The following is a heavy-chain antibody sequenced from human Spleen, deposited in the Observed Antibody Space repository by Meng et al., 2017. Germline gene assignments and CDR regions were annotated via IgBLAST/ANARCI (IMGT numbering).Heavy chain of an antibody. V-gene: IGHV3-9*03. D-gene: IGHD6-19*01. CDR1: GFTFDDYA. J-gene: IGHJ6*02. CDR2: ISWKSGSI. CDR3: ARVSGIAVAGTNYYYYYGMDV. Sequence: SLKISCAASGFTFDDYAMHWVRQAPGKGLEWVSGISWKSGSIGYADSVKGRFTISRDNVKNSLYLQMNSLRAEDMALYYCARVSGIAVAGTNYYYYYGMDVWGQGTTVTGSS.